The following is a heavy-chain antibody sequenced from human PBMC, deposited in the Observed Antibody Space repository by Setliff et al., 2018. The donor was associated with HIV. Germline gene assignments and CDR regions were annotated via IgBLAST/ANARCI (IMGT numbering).Heavy chain of an antibody. CDR3: VHRTNQLYLR. V-gene: IGHV2-70*12. Sequence: SGPTLVNPTQTLTLTCTFSGFSLNTSAMRVSWIRQPPGKALEWLARIDWDDDKYCSTSLKTRLTISKDTSRRQVVLRMTNVDPVDSGTYFCVHRTNQLYLRWGQGTLVTVSS. J-gene: IGHJ4*02. CDR2: IDWDDDK. CDR1: GFSLNTSAMR. D-gene: IGHD2-2*02.